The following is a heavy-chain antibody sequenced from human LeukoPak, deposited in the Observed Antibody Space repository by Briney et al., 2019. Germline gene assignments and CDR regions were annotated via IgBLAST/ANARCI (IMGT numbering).Heavy chain of an antibody. Sequence: SETLSLTCTVSGGSVSSGSYYWSWLRQPPGKGLEWIGYIHYSGSTNYNPSLKSRVTISVDTSKNQFSLKLSSVTAADTAVYYCARDSRWGHAFDIWGQGTMVTVSS. CDR2: IHYSGST. V-gene: IGHV4-61*01. CDR1: GGSVSSGSYY. J-gene: IGHJ3*02. D-gene: IGHD4-23*01. CDR3: ARDSRWGHAFDI.